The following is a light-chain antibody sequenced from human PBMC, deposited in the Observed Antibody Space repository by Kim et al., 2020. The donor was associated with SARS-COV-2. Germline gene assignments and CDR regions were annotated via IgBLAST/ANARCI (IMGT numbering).Light chain of an antibody. V-gene: IGLV3-19*01. Sequence: SSELTQDPAVSVALGQTIRITCQGDSLRSYYASWYQQKPGQAPVLVIYGKDNRPSGIPDRFSGSSSGNTASLTITGTQAEDEADYYCNSRDTSDNHLVVFGGGTQLTV. J-gene: IGLJ2*01. CDR3: NSRDTSDNHLVV. CDR2: GKD. CDR1: SLRSYY.